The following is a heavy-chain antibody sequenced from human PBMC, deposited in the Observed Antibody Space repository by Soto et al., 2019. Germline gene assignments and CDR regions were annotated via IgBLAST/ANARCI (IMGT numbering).Heavy chain of an antibody. J-gene: IGHJ4*02. V-gene: IGHV1-69*12. Sequence: QVQLVQSGAEMAKPGSSAKVSCKVSGGTFGNYAINWVRPAPGLGLEWMGEIIPVFGSPRNAQNFQDRVTITADESTTRAYMELSSVRPEDTAVYYCVRGSVRLRPAGDYWGQGTLVIVSS. D-gene: IGHD2-21*02. CDR1: GGTFGNYA. CDR3: VRGSVRLRPAGDY. CDR2: IIPVFGSP.